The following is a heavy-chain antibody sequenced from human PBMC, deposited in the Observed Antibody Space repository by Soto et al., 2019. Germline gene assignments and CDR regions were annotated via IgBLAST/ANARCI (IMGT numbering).Heavy chain of an antibody. J-gene: IGHJ5*02. Sequence: GASVKVSCKASGGTFSSYAISWVRQAPGQRLEWMGGIIPIFGTANYAQKFQGRVTITADESTSTAYMELSSLRSEDTAVYYCAISIAAAGTPRVIHWFDPWGQGTLVTVSS. CDR2: IIPIFGTA. D-gene: IGHD6-13*01. V-gene: IGHV1-69*13. CDR1: GGTFSSYA. CDR3: AISIAAAGTPRVIHWFDP.